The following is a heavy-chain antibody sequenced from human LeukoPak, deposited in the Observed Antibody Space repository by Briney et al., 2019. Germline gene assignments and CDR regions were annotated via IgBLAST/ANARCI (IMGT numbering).Heavy chain of an antibody. CDR3: ARAPSIAARRYNWFDP. J-gene: IGHJ5*02. D-gene: IGHD6-6*01. CDR2: IIPIFGTA. Sequence: TVKVYCKASGDTFSSYAISWVRQAPGQGLEWMGGIIPIFGTANYAQKFQGRVTITADESTSTAYMELSSLRSEDTAVYYCARAPSIAARRYNWFDPWGQGTLVTVSS. V-gene: IGHV1-69*13. CDR1: GDTFSSYA.